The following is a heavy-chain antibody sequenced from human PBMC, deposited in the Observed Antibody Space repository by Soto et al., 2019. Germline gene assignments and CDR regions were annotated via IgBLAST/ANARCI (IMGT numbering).Heavy chain of an antibody. CDR1: GFTFSNYY. CDR2: VNSDESST. D-gene: IGHD3-22*01. J-gene: IGHJ4*01. Sequence: PGGSLSLSCAASGFTFSNYYMHWVRQALGKGMVWVSRVNSDESSTSYAYSVKGRFTISRHNANKTLYLQLNSLRAEDTAVYYCAREGDGTTGYYQDYWGQGTLVTVSS. CDR3: AREGDGTTGYYQDY. V-gene: IGHV3-74*01.